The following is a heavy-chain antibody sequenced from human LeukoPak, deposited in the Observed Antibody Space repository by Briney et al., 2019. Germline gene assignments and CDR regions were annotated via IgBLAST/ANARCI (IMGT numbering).Heavy chain of an antibody. V-gene: IGHV3-21*03. J-gene: IGHJ5*02. D-gene: IGHD3-3*01. Sequence: GGSLRLSCAASGFTFSSYSMNWVRQAPGKGLEWVSSISSSSSYIYYADSVKGRFTISRDNAKNSLYLQMNSLKTEDTAVYYCTTEIRITIFGVVTPWGQGTLVTVSS. CDR3: TTEIRITIFGVVTP. CDR1: GFTFSSYS. CDR2: ISSSSSYI.